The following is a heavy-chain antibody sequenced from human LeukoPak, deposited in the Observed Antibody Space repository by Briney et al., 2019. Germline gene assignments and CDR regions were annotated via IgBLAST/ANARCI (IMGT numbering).Heavy chain of an antibody. D-gene: IGHD6-13*01. V-gene: IGHV3-53*01. CDR3: ANLLRSRWYYFDY. CDR1: GFTVSSYY. Sequence: PGGSLRLSCAASGFTVSSYYMSWVRQAPGKGLEWVSVIYSGGSTYYADSVKGRFTISRDNSKNTLYLQMNSLRVEDTAVYYCANLLRSRWYYFDYWGQGTLVTVSS. CDR2: IYSGGST. J-gene: IGHJ4*02.